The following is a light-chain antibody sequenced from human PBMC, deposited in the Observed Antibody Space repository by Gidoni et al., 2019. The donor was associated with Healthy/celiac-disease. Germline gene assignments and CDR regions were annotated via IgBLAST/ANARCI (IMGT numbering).Light chain of an antibody. Sequence: DIQLTQSPSFLSASVGDRATITCRASQGISSYLAWYQLKPGKAPKLLIYAASTLQSGVPSRFSGSGSGTEFTLTISSLQPEDFATYYCQQLNSYPPTFGQGTKVEIK. CDR2: AAS. V-gene: IGKV1-9*01. CDR1: QGISSY. J-gene: IGKJ1*01. CDR3: QQLNSYPPT.